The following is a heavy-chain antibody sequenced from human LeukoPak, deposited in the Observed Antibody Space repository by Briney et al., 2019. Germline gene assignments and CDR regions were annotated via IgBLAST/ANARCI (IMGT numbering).Heavy chain of an antibody. CDR3: ARGTSSSC. V-gene: IGHV3-48*03. D-gene: IGHD6-13*01. CDR1: GFIFSNYE. J-gene: IGHJ4*02. CDR2: ISSSGSTI. Sequence: GSLRLSCAASGFIFSNYEINWVRQAPGRGLEWVPHISSSGSTIYYADSVKGRFTISRDNTQNSVYLQMNSLRAEDTAVYYCARGTSSSCWGQGTLVTVSS.